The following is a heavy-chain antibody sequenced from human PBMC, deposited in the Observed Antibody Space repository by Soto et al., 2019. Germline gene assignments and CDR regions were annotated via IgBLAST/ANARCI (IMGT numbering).Heavy chain of an antibody. J-gene: IGHJ6*03. Sequence: QLQLQESGPGLVKPSETLSLTSTVSGGSISSSSYYWGWIRQPPGKGLEWIGSIYYSGSTYYNPSLKSRVSISVNTPTTQHSVTSSYATAAGTAASYCLGMDDWGSG. CDR1: GGSISSSSYY. V-gene: IGHV4-39*01. CDR2: IYYSGST. D-gene: IGHD7-27*01. CDR3: LGMDD.